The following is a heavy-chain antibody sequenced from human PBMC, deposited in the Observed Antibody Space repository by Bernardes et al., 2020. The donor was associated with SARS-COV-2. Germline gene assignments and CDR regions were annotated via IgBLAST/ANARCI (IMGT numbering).Heavy chain of an antibody. Sequence: ETLSLTCAVYGGSFSGYYWSWIRQPPGKGLEWIEEINHTGSTNYNPSLKSRVTISVDTSKNQFSLKLSSVTAADTAVYYCARGTGCSGGSCFLDYWGQGTLVTVSS. D-gene: IGHD2-15*01. V-gene: IGHV4-34*01. CDR2: INHTGST. CDR1: GGSFSGYY. J-gene: IGHJ4*02. CDR3: ARGTGCSGGSCFLDY.